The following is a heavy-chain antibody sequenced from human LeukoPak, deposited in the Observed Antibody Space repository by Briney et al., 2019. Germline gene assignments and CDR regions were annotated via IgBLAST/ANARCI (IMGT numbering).Heavy chain of an antibody. Sequence: PGGFLRLSCAASGFTFSAYGMHWVRQAPGKGLECVTIISYDGSNKYYADSVKGRFTISRDNSKNTLYLQMSSLRAEDTAVYYCAKDKGSTNSYFDYWGQGTLVTVPS. V-gene: IGHV3-30*18. CDR2: ISYDGSNK. CDR1: GFTFSAYG. D-gene: IGHD2-2*01. CDR3: AKDKGSTNSYFDY. J-gene: IGHJ4*02.